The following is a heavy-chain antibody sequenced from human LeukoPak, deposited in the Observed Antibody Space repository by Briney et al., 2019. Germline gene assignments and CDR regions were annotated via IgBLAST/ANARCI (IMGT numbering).Heavy chain of an antibody. CDR1: GGSISSSSYY. V-gene: IGHV4-39*01. CDR3: ARHGRWLQFHKTYYFDY. J-gene: IGHJ4*02. Sequence: SETLSLTCTVSGGSISSSSYYWGWIRQPPGKGLEWIGSIYYSGSTYYNPSLKSRVTISVGTSKNQSSLKLSSVTAADTAVYYCARHGRWLQFHKTYYFDYWGQGTLVTVSS. D-gene: IGHD5-24*01. CDR2: IYYSGST.